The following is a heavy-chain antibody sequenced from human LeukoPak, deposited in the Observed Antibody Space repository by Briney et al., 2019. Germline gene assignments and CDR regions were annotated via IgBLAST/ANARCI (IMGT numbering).Heavy chain of an antibody. J-gene: IGHJ4*02. V-gene: IGHV3-23*01. Sequence: GGSLRLSCAACRFTSSSYAMRGVPDARRGGGEWVSVMSGSGGSTYYADSVKGRFTISRDNSKNTPYLQMNSLRAEDTAVYYCAKDLGYYGSGSYFHYWGQGPLVTVSS. CDR3: AKDLGYYGSGSYFHY. CDR1: RFTSSSYA. D-gene: IGHD3-10*01. CDR2: MSGSGGST.